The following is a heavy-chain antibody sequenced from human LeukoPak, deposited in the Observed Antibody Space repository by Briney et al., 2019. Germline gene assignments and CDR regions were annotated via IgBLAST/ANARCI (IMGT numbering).Heavy chain of an antibody. Sequence: GGSLRLSCVASGFTFSNYEMFWVRQAPGKGLEWVSYFSSRGTINYGDSVKGRFAISRDNAKNSLYLQMNSLRAEDTGVYYCARGGGLGEFRYGMGVWGQGTTVTVS. CDR3: ARGGGLGEFRYGMGV. V-gene: IGHV3-48*03. J-gene: IGHJ6*02. CDR1: GFTFSNYE. CDR2: FSSRGTI. D-gene: IGHD3-10*01.